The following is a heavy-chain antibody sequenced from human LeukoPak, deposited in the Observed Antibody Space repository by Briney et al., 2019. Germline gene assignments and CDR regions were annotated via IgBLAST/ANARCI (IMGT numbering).Heavy chain of an antibody. CDR2: IYYSGST. J-gene: IGHJ6*03. V-gene: IGHV4-59*01. D-gene: IGHD3-22*01. Sequence: PSETLSLTCTVSGGSISSYYWSWIRQPPGKGLEWIGYIYYSGSTNYNPSLKSRITISVDTSKNQFSLKLSSVTAADTAVYYCTRGSIAYYYMDVWGKGTTVTISS. CDR1: GGSISSYY. CDR3: TRGSIAYYYMDV.